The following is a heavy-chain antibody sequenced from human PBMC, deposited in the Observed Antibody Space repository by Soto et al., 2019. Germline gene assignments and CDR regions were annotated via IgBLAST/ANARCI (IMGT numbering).Heavy chain of an antibody. Sequence: EVQLLESGGGLVQPGGSLRLSCAASGFTFSSYAMSWVRQAPGKGLEWVSAISGSGGSTYYADSVKGRFTISRDNSKNTLYLQMNSLRAEDTAVSYCANAPGEWRGDYYFYGMHVWGQGTTVTVSS. J-gene: IGHJ6*02. CDR2: ISGSGGST. V-gene: IGHV3-23*01. D-gene: IGHD3-10*01. CDR1: GFTFSSYA. CDR3: ANAPGEWRGDYYFYGMHV.